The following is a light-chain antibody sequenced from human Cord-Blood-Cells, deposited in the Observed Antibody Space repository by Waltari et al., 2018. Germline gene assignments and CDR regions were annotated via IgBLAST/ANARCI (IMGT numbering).Light chain of an antibody. J-gene: IGKJ4*01. V-gene: IGKV3-11*01. CDR1: QSVSSY. CDR2: DAS. CDR3: QQRSNLPLT. Sequence: EIVLTQCPATLSLSPGERATLSCRASQSVSSYLAWYQQKPGQAPRLLIYDASNRATGIPARFSGSGSGTDFTLTISSLEPEDFAVYYCQQRSNLPLTFGGGTKVEIK.